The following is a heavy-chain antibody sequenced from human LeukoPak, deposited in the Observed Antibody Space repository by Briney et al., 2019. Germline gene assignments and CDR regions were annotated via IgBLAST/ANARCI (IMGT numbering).Heavy chain of an antibody. CDR3: AKGSVVPAAMGVPAFDI. V-gene: IGHV3-30*02. J-gene: IGHJ3*02. Sequence: GGSLRLSCAASGFTFSSYGMHWIRQAPGKGLEWVAFIRYDGSNKYYADSVKGRFTISRDNSKNTLYLQMNSLRAEDTAVYYCAKGSVVPAAMGVPAFDIWGQGTMVTVSS. D-gene: IGHD2-2*01. CDR1: GFTFSSYG. CDR2: IRYDGSNK.